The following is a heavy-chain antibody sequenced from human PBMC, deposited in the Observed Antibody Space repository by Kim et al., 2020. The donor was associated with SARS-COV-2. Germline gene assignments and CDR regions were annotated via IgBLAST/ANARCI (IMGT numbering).Heavy chain of an antibody. V-gene: IGHV4-59*01. CDR1: GGSISSYY. CDR3: ARGRFLPVGMDV. J-gene: IGHJ6*02. CDR2: IYYSGST. D-gene: IGHD3-16*01. Sequence: SETLSLTCTVSGGSISSYYWSWIRQPPGKGLEWIGYIYYSGSTNYNPSLKSRVTISVDTSKNQFSLKLSSVTAADTAVYYCARGRFLPVGMDVWGQGTTVTVSS.